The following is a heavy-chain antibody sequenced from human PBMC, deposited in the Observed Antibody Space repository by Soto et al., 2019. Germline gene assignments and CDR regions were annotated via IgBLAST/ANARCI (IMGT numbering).Heavy chain of an antibody. CDR3: ARHPLYYYDSMMDR. V-gene: IGHV4-34*01. Sequence: SETLSLTCAVYGGSFSGYYWSWIRQPPGKGLEWIGEINHSGSTNYNPSLKSRVTISVDTSKNQFSLKLSSVTAADTAVYYCARHPLYYYDSMMDRWGQGTLVTVSS. CDR2: INHSGST. CDR1: GGSFSGYY. D-gene: IGHD3-22*01. J-gene: IGHJ4*02.